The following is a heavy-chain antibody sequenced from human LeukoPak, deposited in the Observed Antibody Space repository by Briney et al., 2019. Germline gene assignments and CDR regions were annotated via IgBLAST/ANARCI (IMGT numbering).Heavy chain of an antibody. CDR3: ARHLGTRAIDY. CDR2: IYPGDSDS. D-gene: IGHD1-1*01. Sequence: GESLKFSCKGSGYSFATYWIGWVRQMPGKGLEWMGIIYPGDSDSRYSPSFQGQVTISADKSISTAYLQWSSLKASDTAMYYCARHLGTRAIDYWGQGTLVTVSS. CDR1: GYSFATYW. V-gene: IGHV5-51*01. J-gene: IGHJ4*02.